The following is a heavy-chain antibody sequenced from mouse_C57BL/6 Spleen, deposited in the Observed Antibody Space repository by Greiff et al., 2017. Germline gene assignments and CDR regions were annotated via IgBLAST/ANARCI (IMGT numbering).Heavy chain of an antibody. D-gene: IGHD2-14*01. Sequence: VKLQESGPGLVQPSQSLSITCTVSGFSLTSYGVHWVRQSPGKGLEWLGVIWRGGSTDYNAAFMSRLSITKDNSKSQVFFKMNSLQADDTAIYYCAKNRYPYWYFDVWGTGTTVTVYS. CDR3: AKNRYPYWYFDV. CDR1: GFSLTSYG. V-gene: IGHV2-5*01. J-gene: IGHJ1*03. CDR2: IWRGGST.